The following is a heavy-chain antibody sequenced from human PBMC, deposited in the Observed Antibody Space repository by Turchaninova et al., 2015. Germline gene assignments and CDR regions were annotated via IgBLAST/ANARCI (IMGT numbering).Heavy chain of an antibody. V-gene: IGHV3-23*01. J-gene: IGHJ4*02. CDR2: ISGRGGST. D-gene: IGHD3-3*01. CDR1: GFSLSRLA. Sequence: GWRSCLPCAASGFSLSRLARSWGRQATGKGREWVSAISGRGGSTYYADSEKGRFTISRDNSKNTLYLQMNSLRAEDTAIYYCAKDITIFGEHHDYWGQGTLVTVSS. CDR3: AKDITIFGEHHDY.